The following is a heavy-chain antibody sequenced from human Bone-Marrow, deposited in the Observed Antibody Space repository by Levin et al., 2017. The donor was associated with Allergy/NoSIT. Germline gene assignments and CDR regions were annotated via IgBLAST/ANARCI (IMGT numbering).Heavy chain of an antibody. J-gene: IGHJ2*01. V-gene: IGHV5-51*01. Sequence: HGESLKISCKGSGYSFTSYWIGWVRQMPGKGLEWMGIIYPGDSDTRYSPSFQGQVTISADKSISTAYLQWSSLKASDTAMYYCARLLMFGKQWLPYWYFDRWGRGTLVTVSS. D-gene: IGHD6-19*01. CDR1: GYSFTSYW. CDR3: ARLLMFGKQWLPYWYFDR. CDR2: IYPGDSDT.